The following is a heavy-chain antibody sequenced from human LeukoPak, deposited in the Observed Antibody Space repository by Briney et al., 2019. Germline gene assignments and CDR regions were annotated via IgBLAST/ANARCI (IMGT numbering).Heavy chain of an antibody. CDR1: GGTFSSYA. CDR3: ASRQLYSYGRPIDY. J-gene: IGHJ4*02. Sequence: ASVKVSCKASGGTFSSYAISWVRQAPGQGLEWMGRIIPILGIIDYAQKFQGRGTITADTTTSTAYMELSSLRSEDTAVYYCASRQLYSYGRPIDYWGQGTLVTVSS. D-gene: IGHD5-18*01. V-gene: IGHV1-69*04. CDR2: IIPILGII.